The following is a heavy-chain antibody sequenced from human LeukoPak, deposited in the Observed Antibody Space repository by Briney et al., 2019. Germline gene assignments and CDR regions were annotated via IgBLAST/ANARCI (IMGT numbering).Heavy chain of an antibody. CDR2: ISAYNGNT. J-gene: IGHJ5*02. D-gene: IGHD6-13*01. Sequence: ASVKVSCKASGYTFTSYGISWVRQAPGQGLEWMGWISAYNGNTNYAQKLQGRVTMTTDTSTSTAYMELRSLRSDDTAVYYCARVEIGSSWSKGYNWFDPWGQGTLVTVSS. CDR3: ARVEIGSSWSKGYNWFDP. CDR1: GYTFTSYG. V-gene: IGHV1-18*01.